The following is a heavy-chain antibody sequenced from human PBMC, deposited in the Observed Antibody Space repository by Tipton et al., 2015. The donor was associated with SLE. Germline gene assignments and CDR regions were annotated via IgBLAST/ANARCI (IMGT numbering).Heavy chain of an antibody. J-gene: IGHJ4*02. CDR1: GFTVSSNY. Sequence: LRLSCAASGFTVSSNYMSWARQPPGKGPEWIGEINHSGSTNYNPSLKGRVTISVDTSKNQFSLKLSSVTAADTAVYYCAREGSYYGSGSYRGYFDYWGQGTLVTVSS. CDR3: AREGSYYGSGSYRGYFDY. D-gene: IGHD3-10*01. CDR2: INHSGST. V-gene: IGHV4-34*01.